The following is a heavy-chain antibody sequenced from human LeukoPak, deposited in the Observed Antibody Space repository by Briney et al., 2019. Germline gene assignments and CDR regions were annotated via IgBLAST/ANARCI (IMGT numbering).Heavy chain of an antibody. J-gene: IGHJ3*02. D-gene: IGHD3-10*01. CDR1: GFTFSSYG. Sequence: GGSLRLSCAASGFTFSSYGMHWVRQAPGKGLEWVAFIRYDGSNKYYADSVKGRFTIARDNSKNTLYLQMNSLRAEDTAVYYCARDLTGAFDIWGQGTMVTVSS. CDR3: ARDLTGAFDI. CDR2: IRYDGSNK. V-gene: IGHV3-30*02.